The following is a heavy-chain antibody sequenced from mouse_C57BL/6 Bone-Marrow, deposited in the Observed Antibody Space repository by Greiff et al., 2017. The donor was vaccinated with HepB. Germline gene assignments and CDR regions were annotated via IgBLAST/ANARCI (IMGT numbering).Heavy chain of an antibody. V-gene: IGHV5-6*01. CDR3: ARQGVKRCYYASDY. CDR2: ISSGGSYT. D-gene: IGHD2-2*01. CDR1: GFTFSSYG. J-gene: IGHJ4*01. Sequence: EVQLVESGGDLVKPGGSLKLSCAASGFTFSSYGMSWVRQTPDKRLEWVATISSGGSYTYYPDSVKGRFTLSIDNAKNTLYLQMSSLKSEDTAMYYCARQGVKRCYYASDYCGQGTSVTLSS.